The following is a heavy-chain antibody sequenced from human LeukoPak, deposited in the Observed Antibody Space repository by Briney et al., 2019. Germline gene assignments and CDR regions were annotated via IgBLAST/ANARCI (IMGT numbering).Heavy chain of an antibody. J-gene: IGHJ4*02. Sequence: GASLRLSCAASGFTFTSYDMSWVRQAPGKGLEWVSVISGGGVNTHYADSVKGHFTISRDNADNSLYLQMNSLRAEDTAVYYCARLRTFDYWGQGTLVTVSS. CDR3: ARLRTFDY. CDR1: GFTFTSYD. V-gene: IGHV3-23*01. CDR2: ISGGGVNT. D-gene: IGHD1-14*01.